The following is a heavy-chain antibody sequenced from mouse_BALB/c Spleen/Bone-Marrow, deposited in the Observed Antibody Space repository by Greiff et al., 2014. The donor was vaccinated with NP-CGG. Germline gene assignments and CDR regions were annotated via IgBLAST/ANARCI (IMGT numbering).Heavy chain of an antibody. CDR1: GDSITNAY. D-gene: IGHD3-3*01. CDR3: ARGTGYYFDY. V-gene: IGHV3-8*02. CDR2: ISYSGNT. J-gene: IGHJ2*01. Sequence: EVQVVESGPSLVKPSQTLSLTCSVTGDSITNAYWNWIRKFPGNKIDYMGYISYSGNTYYNPSLKSRISTTRDTSKNQFYLQLNSVTTEDTATYCCARGTGYYFDYWGQGTTLTVSS.